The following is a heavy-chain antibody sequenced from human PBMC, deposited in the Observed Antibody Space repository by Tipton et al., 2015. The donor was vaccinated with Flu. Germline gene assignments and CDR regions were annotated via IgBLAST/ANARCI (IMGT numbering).Heavy chain of an antibody. CDR2: INPNSGGT. D-gene: IGHD6-13*01. J-gene: IGHJ6*02. CDR1: GYTFTGYY. Sequence: VQLVQSGAEVKKPGASVKVSCKASGYTFTGYYMHWVRQAPGQGLEWMGRINPNSGGTNYAQKFQGRVTMTRDTSISTAYMELSRLRSDDPAVYYCARDPHSSSWYPYYYGMDVWGQGTTVTVSS. CDR3: ARDPHSSSWYPYYYGMDV. V-gene: IGHV1-2*06.